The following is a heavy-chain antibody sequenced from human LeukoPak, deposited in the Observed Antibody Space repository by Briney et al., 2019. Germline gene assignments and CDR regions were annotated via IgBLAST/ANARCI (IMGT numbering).Heavy chain of an antibody. V-gene: IGHV4-39*01. Sequence: SETLSLTCTVSGGSISSNTYYWDWIRQPPGKGLECIGSIYYGGSTYYNPSLKSRVIISVDTSKNQFSLKLSSVTASDTAVYYCARAYYYASSAFDIWGQGTMVTVSS. J-gene: IGHJ3*02. CDR2: IYYGGST. D-gene: IGHD3-22*01. CDR3: ARAYYYASSAFDI. CDR1: GGSISSNTYY.